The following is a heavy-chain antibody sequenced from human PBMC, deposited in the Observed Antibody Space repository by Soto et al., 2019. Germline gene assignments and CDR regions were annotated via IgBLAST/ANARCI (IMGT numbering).Heavy chain of an antibody. CDR1: GFPFAPST. D-gene: IGHD2-21*02. Sequence: GGSLRLSCGVSGFPFAPSTMSWVRQAPGKGLEWVSTISVSVGSTYSADSVQGRFTISSDISDNTLFLRMTSLTADDTAVYFCAKRDVPHSTSNAYFYDHWGRGVLVTVSS. CDR2: ISVSVGST. V-gene: IGHV3-23*01. J-gene: IGHJ4*02. CDR3: AKRDVPHSTSNAYFYDH.